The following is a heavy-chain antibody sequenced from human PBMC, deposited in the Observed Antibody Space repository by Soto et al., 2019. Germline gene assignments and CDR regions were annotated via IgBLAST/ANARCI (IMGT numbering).Heavy chain of an antibody. D-gene: IGHD2-2*01. CDR3: AACTGPSCHRGREWFDP. Sequence: QVQLVQSGAEVKKPGASVKVSCTASGYTFYNYGITWVRQAPGQGLEWMGWISTDNGNTNYAKKVQGRVTMTIDTTTSTAYMELRSLSSDDTPMYYCAACTGPSCHRGREWFDPWGQGTLVTVAA. CDR1: GYTFYNYG. CDR2: ISTDNGNT. V-gene: IGHV1-18*04. J-gene: IGHJ5*02.